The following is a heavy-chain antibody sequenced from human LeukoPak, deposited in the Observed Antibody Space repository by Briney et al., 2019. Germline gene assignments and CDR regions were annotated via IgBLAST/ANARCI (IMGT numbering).Heavy chain of an antibody. J-gene: IGHJ4*02. CDR2: ISWNSGSI. CDR1: GFTFDDYA. CDR3: AKDMSGGSGTQGAYFDY. Sequence: GGPLRLSCAASGFTFDDYAMHWVRQAPGKGLEWVSGISWNSGSIGYADSVKGRFTISRDNAKNSLYLQMNSLRAEDTALYYCAKDMSGGSGTQGAYFDYWGQGTLVTVSS. V-gene: IGHV3-9*01. D-gene: IGHD3-10*01.